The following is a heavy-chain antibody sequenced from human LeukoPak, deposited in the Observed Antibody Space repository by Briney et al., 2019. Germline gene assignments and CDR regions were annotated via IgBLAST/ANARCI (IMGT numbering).Heavy chain of an antibody. Sequence: PGGSLRLSCAASKFIFSNYWMSWVRQAPGKGLEWVSGISWNSGSIGYADSVKGRFTISRDNAKNSLYLQMNSLRAEDTALYYCAKDISGSYYRNYFDYWGQGTLVTVSS. CDR2: ISWNSGSI. CDR3: AKDISGSYYRNYFDY. D-gene: IGHD1-26*01. CDR1: KFIFSNYW. J-gene: IGHJ4*02. V-gene: IGHV3-9*01.